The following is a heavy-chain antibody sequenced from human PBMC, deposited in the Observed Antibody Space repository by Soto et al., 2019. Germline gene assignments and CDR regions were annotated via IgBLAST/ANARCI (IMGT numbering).Heavy chain of an antibody. J-gene: IGHJ6*02. CDR3: ERDREYYYDSSGNYYYHYGLDV. V-gene: IGHV1-18*04. Sequence: QVQLVESGAEVKKPGASVKVSCKASGYTFTDYGISWVRQAPGQGLEWMGWISGYNGNTKYAQKFQGRVTMTTDTPTNTAYMELRSLRSDDTAVYYCERDREYYYDSSGNYYYHYGLDVWGQGTTVTVS. CDR1: GYTFTDYG. D-gene: IGHD3-22*01. CDR2: ISGYNGNT.